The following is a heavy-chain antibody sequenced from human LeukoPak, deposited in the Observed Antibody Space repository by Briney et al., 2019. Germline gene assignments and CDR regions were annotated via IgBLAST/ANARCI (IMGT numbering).Heavy chain of an antibody. V-gene: IGHV1-2*02. CDR1: GYTFPGYY. CDR2: SNPNSGGT. CDR3: AKPSLFGVSYYFDY. D-gene: IGHD3-10*01. Sequence: ASVQVSCQASGYTFPGYYMHWVRQAPGPGLEGMGWSNPNSGGTNYAQKFQGRVTMTRDTSISTAYTELSRVRSDDTAVYSCAKPSLFGVSYYFDYWGQGTLVTVSS. J-gene: IGHJ4*02.